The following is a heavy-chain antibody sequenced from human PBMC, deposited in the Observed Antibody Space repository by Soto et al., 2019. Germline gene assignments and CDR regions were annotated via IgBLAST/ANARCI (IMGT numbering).Heavy chain of an antibody. CDR1: GGTFRTHG. CDR3: ASSLIQTFDYDHYGLDV. CDR2: IIPIFGRP. V-gene: IGHV1-69*05. Sequence: QVHLVQSGAEVKKPGSSVKVACKAYGGTFRTHGVNWVRLAPGQGLEWRGGIIPIFGRPNYAQQFQARVTISSDDSTSTASMELSNLRSEDTAVYYCASSLIQTFDYDHYGLDVWGQGTTVTVSS. J-gene: IGHJ6*02.